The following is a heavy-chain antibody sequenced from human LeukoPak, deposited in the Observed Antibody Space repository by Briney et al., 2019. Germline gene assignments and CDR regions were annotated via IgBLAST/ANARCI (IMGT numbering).Heavy chain of an antibody. CDR2: INHSGST. D-gene: IGHD5-12*01. CDR3: ARGRGGYSGYEFDY. V-gene: IGHV4-34*01. J-gene: IGHJ4*02. CDR1: GGSFSGYY. Sequence: SETLSLTCAVYGGSFSGYYWSWIRQPPGKGLEWIGEINHSGSTNYNPSLKSRVTISVDTSKNQFSLKLSSVTAADTAVYYCARGRGGYSGYEFDYWGQRTLVTVSS.